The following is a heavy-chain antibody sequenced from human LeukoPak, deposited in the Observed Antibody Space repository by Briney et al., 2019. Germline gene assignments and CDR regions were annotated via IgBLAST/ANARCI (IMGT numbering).Heavy chain of an antibody. J-gene: IGHJ6*04. CDR2: LYTSGST. V-gene: IGHV4-4*07. D-gene: IGHD5-12*01. Sequence: SETLSLTCTVSGASISSYYWSWIRQPAGKGLEWIGRLYTSGSTNYNPSLKSRLTMSVDTSKNQFSLELSSVTAADTAVYYCAREFAYSGNAMDVWGKGTTVTISS. CDR3: AREFAYSGNAMDV. CDR1: GASISSYY.